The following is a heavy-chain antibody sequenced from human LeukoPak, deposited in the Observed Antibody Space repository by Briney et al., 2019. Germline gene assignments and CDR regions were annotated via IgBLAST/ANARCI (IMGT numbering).Heavy chain of an antibody. CDR2: ITSNSSPI. CDR3: ARSAGITGTIPLYFDS. J-gene: IGHJ4*02. D-gene: IGHD1-7*01. CDR1: GFNFRMYN. Sequence: GGSLRLSCAASGFNFRMYNMNWVRQAPGKGLEWVSYITSNSSPIYYTDSVKGRFTTSRDHAKNSLYLQMNSLRAEDTAIYYCARSAGITGTIPLYFDSWGPGTLVTVSS. V-gene: IGHV3-48*04.